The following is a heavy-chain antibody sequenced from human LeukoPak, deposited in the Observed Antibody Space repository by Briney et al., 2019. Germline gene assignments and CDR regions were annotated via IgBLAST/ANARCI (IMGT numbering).Heavy chain of an antibody. Sequence: SETLSLTCTVSDASIINYYWSWIRQPPGKGLEWIGYIYSSGSTNYSPSLKSRVTISVDTSKNQFSLKLYSVTAADTAVYYCARRYSGYGNAFDIWGQGTMVTVSS. V-gene: IGHV4-59*08. CDR2: IYSSGST. D-gene: IGHD5-12*01. CDR3: ARRYSGYGNAFDI. CDR1: DASIINYY. J-gene: IGHJ3*02.